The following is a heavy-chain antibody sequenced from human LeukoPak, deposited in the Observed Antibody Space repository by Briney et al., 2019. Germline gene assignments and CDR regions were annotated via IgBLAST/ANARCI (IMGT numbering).Heavy chain of an antibody. J-gene: IGHJ4*02. CDR2: IKSKTGGGTT. D-gene: IGHD4-17*01. CDR1: GFTFSNAW. V-gene: IGHV3-15*01. Sequence: GGSLRPSCAASGFTFSNAWRRWVRQAPGKGLGWVGRIKSKTGGGTTYYAAPVKGRFTISRDDSKNTLYLQMNSLKTEDTAVYYCTTGLDYGDYVPIDYWGQGTLVTVSS. CDR3: TTGLDYGDYVPIDY.